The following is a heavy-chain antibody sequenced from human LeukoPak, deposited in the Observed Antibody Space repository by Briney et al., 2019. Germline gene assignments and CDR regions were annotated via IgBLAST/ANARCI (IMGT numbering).Heavy chain of an antibody. CDR2: SIPIFGTA. D-gene: IGHD3-9*01. J-gene: IGHJ4*02. Sequence: GASVKVSCKASGGTFSSYAISWVRQAPGQGLEWMGRSIPIFGTANYAQKFQGRVTITTDESTSTAYMEMSSLRSEDTAVYYCAVDTYYDILPGLPNVTFWGGSWGQGTLVTVSS. CDR3: AVDTYYDILPGLPNVTFWGGS. V-gene: IGHV1-69*05. CDR1: GGTFSSYA.